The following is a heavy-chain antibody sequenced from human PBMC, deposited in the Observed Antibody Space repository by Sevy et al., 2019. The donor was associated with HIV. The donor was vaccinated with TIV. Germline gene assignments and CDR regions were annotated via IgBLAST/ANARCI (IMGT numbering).Heavy chain of an antibody. CDR2: ISSNGGST. J-gene: IGHJ4*02. Sequence: GSLRLSCSASGFTFSSYAMHWVRQAPGKGLEYVSAISSNGGSTYYADSVKGRFTISRDNSKNTLYLQMSSLRAEDTAVYYCVKDSAPIFGVVIAYFDYWGQGTLVTVSS. CDR1: GFTFSSYA. CDR3: VKDSAPIFGVVIAYFDY. V-gene: IGHV3-64D*06. D-gene: IGHD3-3*01.